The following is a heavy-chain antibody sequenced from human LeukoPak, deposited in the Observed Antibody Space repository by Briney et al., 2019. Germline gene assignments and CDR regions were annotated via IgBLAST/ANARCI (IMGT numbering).Heavy chain of an antibody. Sequence: ASVKVSCKASGYTFSSYFMHWVRQAPGQGLEWMGIINPSDGSTSYARELRGRVTMTRDTSISTAYMELSRLRSDDTAVYYCARDRNSYMDVWGKGTTVTVSS. CDR2: INPSDGST. CDR3: ARDRNSYMDV. V-gene: IGHV1-46*01. CDR1: GYTFSSYF. J-gene: IGHJ6*03. D-gene: IGHD1-14*01.